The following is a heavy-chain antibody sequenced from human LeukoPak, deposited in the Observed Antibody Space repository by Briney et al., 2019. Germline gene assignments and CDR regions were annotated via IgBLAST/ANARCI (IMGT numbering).Heavy chain of an antibody. V-gene: IGHV1-2*02. CDR2: INPNNGDT. CDR1: GYIFTDYY. D-gene: IGHD2/OR15-2a*01. Sequence: GASVKVSCKASGYIFTDYYMHWVRQAPGQGLGWMGWINPNNGDTNYAQKFQGRVTMTRDTSISTAYMELSSLRSDDTAVYYCARTRGSHISMAYLDYWGQGTLVTVSS. CDR3: ARTRGSHISMAYLDY. J-gene: IGHJ4*02.